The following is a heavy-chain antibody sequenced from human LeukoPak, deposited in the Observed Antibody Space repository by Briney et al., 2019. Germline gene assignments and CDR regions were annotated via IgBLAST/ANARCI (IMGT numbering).Heavy chain of an antibody. V-gene: IGHV3-48*04. CDR1: GFTFSSYS. CDR2: ISSSSSTI. Sequence: PGGSLRLSCAASGFTFSSYSMNWVRQAPGKGLEWVSHISSSSSTIYYADSVKGRFTISRDNTKNSLYLQMNSLRAEDTAVYYCARDPGTRITMVRGVIVGKDSYYYMDVWGKGTTVTISS. D-gene: IGHD3-10*01. J-gene: IGHJ6*03. CDR3: ARDPGTRITMVRGVIVGKDSYYYMDV.